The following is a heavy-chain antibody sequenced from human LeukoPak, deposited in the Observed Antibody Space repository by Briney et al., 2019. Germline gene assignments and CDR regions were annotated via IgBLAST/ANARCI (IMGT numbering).Heavy chain of an antibody. Sequence: ASVKVSCKASGYTFTSYAMNWVRQAPGQGLEWMGWINTNTGNPTYAQGFTGRFVFSLDTSVSTAYLQISGLKAEDTAVYYCARDEMEHFGSYYAFWGQGKLVSVSS. J-gene: IGHJ4*02. V-gene: IGHV7-4-1*02. CDR3: ARDEMEHFGSYYAF. CDR1: GYTFTSYA. CDR2: INTNTGNP. D-gene: IGHD1-26*01.